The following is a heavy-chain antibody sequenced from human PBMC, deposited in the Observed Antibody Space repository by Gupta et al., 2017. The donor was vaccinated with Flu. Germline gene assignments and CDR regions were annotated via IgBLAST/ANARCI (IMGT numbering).Heavy chain of an antibody. Sequence: EVQLVQAGAEVKKPGESLRISCKASGYSFTSYGISWVRQMPGKGLEWMGKIDPSDSYTRYSPSFQGHVTISVDKSISTAFLQWSSLKASDTAMYYCATDFRYFDLGGFDMWGQGTMVTVSS. J-gene: IGHJ3*02. CDR1: GYSFTSYG. D-gene: IGHD3-9*01. CDR2: IDPSDSYT. V-gene: IGHV5-10-1*01. CDR3: ATDFRYFDLGGFDM.